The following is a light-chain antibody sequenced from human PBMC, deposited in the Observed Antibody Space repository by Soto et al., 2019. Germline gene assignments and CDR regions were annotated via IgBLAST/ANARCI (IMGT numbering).Light chain of an antibody. J-gene: IGKJ4*01. V-gene: IGKV1-39*01. CDR1: QSISSY. CDR3: QQYHDFFT. Sequence: DIQMTQSPSSLSASVGDRVTIPCRASQSISSYLNWYQQKPGKAPKLLIYAASSLQSGVPSRFSGSGSGTDFTLTISSLQPEDFATYYCQQYHDFFTFGGGTKVDIK. CDR2: AAS.